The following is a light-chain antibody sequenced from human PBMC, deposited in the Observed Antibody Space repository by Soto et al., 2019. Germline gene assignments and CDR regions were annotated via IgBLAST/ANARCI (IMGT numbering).Light chain of an antibody. CDR1: SSDVGYYDY. CDR3: SSYAGSNNFV. CDR2: EVT. Sequence: SALTPPPSASGFPGQSVTISCTGTSSDVGYYDYVSWYQQYPGKAPKLVIYEVTKRPSGVPDRVSASKSGNTASLTVSGLRAEDEADYYCSSYAGSNNFVFGSGTKVTVL. V-gene: IGLV2-8*01. J-gene: IGLJ1*01.